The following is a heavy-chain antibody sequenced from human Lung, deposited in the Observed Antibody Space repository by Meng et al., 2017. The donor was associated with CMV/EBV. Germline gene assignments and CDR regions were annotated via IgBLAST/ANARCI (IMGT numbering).Heavy chain of an antibody. CDR2: ISGRGDRT. CDR1: GFSLTAHD. V-gene: IGHV3-23*01. Sequence: GESXKISCTASGFSLTAHDMSWVRQAPGKGLEWVSTISGRGDRTYMADSVKGRFTVSRDTSKSTVDLEMNGLRVEDTAVYYCAKDQGPVVPATIVGYFYHSFDVXGQGXTVTVSS. J-gene: IGHJ6*02. CDR3: AKDQGPVVPATIVGYFYHSFDV. D-gene: IGHD2-2*02.